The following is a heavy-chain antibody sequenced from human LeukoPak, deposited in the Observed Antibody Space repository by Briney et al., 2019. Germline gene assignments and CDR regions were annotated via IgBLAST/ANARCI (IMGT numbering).Heavy chain of an antibody. CDR3: ARGLIAAALDY. CDR1: GGSISSGGYS. J-gene: IGHJ4*02. D-gene: IGHD6-13*01. CDR2: IYHSGST. Sequence: SSQTLSLTCAVSGGSISSGGYSWRWIRQPPGKGLEWIGYIYHSGSTYYNPSLKSRVTISVDRSKNQFSLKLSSVTAADTAVYYCARGLIAAALDYWGQGTLVTVSS. V-gene: IGHV4-30-2*01.